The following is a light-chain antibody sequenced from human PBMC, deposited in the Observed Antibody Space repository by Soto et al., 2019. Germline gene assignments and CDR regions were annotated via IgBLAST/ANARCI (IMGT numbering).Light chain of an antibody. CDR3: QQFHNWPLT. V-gene: IGKV3-15*01. Sequence: EILMTQSPATLSVSPGERVTFSCRASHNIGSNLAWYQHKPGQAPSLLIYGASTGATGIPARFSGSGYGTEFTLTINSLQSEDFEVYYCQQFHNWPLTFGGGTKVDIK. CDR1: HNIGSN. CDR2: GAS. J-gene: IGKJ4*01.